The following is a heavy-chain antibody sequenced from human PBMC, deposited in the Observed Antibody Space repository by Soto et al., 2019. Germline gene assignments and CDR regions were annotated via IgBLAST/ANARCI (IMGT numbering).Heavy chain of an antibody. Sequence: VQLQQWGAGLLKPSETLSLTCAVYGGSFSGYHWSWFRQPPGKGLEWIGEINPSGSINYNPSLKSRVTISVDTSKNQFSLILSSVTAADTAVYSCATFVGATTVTRGSPRDYWGQGTLVTVSS. D-gene: IGHD4-4*01. CDR3: ATFVGATTVTRGSPRDY. V-gene: IGHV4-34*01. CDR2: INPSGSI. J-gene: IGHJ4*02. CDR1: GGSFSGYH.